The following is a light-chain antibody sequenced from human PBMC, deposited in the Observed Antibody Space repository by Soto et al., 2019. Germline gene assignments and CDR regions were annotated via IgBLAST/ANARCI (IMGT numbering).Light chain of an antibody. J-gene: IGKJ3*01. CDR3: QQRGNWPPFT. Sequence: EIVLTQSPATLSLSPGERATLSCRASQSISSYLAWCQQKPGQPPRLLIYDASNRATGIPARFSGSGSGTDFTLTISSLEPEDFGVYYCQQRGNWPPFTFGPGTTVDIK. CDR1: QSISSY. CDR2: DAS. V-gene: IGKV3-11*01.